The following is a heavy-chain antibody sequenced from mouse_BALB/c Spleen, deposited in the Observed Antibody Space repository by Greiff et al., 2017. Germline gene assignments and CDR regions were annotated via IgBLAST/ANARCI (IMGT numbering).Heavy chain of an antibody. Sequence: LVESGAELMKPGASVKISCKATGYTFSSYWIEWVKQRPGHGLEWIGEILPGSGSTNYNEKFKGKATFTADTSSNTAYMQLSSLTSEDSAVYYCARNGDYYGSRGFAYWGQGTLVTVSA. D-gene: IGHD1-1*01. CDR2: ILPGSGST. CDR3: ARNGDYYGSRGFAY. V-gene: IGHV1-9*01. J-gene: IGHJ3*01. CDR1: GYTFSSYW.